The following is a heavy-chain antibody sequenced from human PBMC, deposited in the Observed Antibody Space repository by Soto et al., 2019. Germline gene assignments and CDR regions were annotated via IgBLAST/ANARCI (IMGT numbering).Heavy chain of an antibody. CDR3: GGGHYFCDQ. D-gene: IGHD3-16*01. V-gene: IGHV3-30*03. Sequence: QVQLVESGGGVVQPGRSLRLSCAASGFTFSSYGMHWVRQAPGKGLEWVALISNDGSNKYYVDSVQGRFTITRDNSQNTLYLHMNRLRADDTAVSCCGGGHYFCDQWGRGSLMSVSS. J-gene: IGHJ4*02. CDR1: GFTFSSYG. CDR2: ISNDGSNK.